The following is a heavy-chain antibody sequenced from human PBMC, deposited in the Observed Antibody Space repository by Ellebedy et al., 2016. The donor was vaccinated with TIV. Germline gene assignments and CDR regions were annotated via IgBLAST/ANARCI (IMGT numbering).Heavy chain of an antibody. CDR1: GFSLSTSGMC. CDR3: SRIHSSGWRYYYGMDV. CDR2: IDWEDDK. V-gene: IGHV2-70*01. D-gene: IGHD6-19*01. Sequence: SGPTLVTPTQTLTLTCTFSGFSLSTSGMCVSWMRQPPGKALEWLALIDWEDDKFYSTSLKTRLTISKDTPKTQVVLTMTNMDPVDTSTYYCSRIHSSGWRYYYGMDVWGQGTTVTVSS. J-gene: IGHJ6*02.